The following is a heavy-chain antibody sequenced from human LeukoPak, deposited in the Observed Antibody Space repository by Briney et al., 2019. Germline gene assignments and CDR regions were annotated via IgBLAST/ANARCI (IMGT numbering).Heavy chain of an antibody. CDR2: ISAYNGAT. CDR3: ARTNMVFGVNIEQNWFDP. Sequence: ASVKVSCKASGYTFTSHGMSWVRQAPGQGLVWMGWISAYNGATAYAQTFQGRVTLTRDTSTSTVYLELRSLRSEDTALYYCARTNMVFGVNIEQNWFDPWGQGTLVTVSS. D-gene: IGHD3-3*01. V-gene: IGHV1-18*01. CDR1: GYTFTSHG. J-gene: IGHJ5*02.